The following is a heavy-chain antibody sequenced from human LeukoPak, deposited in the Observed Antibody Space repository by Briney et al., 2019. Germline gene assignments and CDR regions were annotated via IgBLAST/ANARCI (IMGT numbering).Heavy chain of an antibody. CDR3: ARRRSYRVGATRVDFDY. J-gene: IGHJ4*02. CDR2: MNPNSGNT. D-gene: IGHD1-26*01. CDR1: GYTFTSYD. V-gene: IGHV1-8*01. Sequence: GASVKVSCKASGYTFTSYDINWVRQATGQGLEWMGWMNPNSGNTGYAQKFQGRVTMTRNTSISTAYMELSSLRSEDTAVYYCARRRSYRVGATRVDFDYWGQGTLVTVSS.